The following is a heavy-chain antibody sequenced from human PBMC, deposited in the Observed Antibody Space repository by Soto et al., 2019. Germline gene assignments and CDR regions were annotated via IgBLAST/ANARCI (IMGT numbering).Heavy chain of an antibody. CDR2: ISGSSRTV. CDR1: GFTFSDYC. D-gene: IGHD3-10*01. J-gene: IGHJ5*02. Sequence: QVLLVESGGGLVKPGGSLRLSCAASGFTFSDYCMTWIRQAPGKGLEWVSYISGSSRTVYYADSVKGRFTISRDNAKNSLFLQMNSLRAEDTAVYYCARPHGSGSYYLYNWFDPWGQGTLVTVSS. CDR3: ARPHGSGSYYLYNWFDP. V-gene: IGHV3-11*01.